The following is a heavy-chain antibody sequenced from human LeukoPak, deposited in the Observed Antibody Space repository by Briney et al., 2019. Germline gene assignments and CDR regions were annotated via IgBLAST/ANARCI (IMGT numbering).Heavy chain of an antibody. CDR1: GFAVSANY. CDR2: HYSGSTT. CDR3: ARLPAYYYGMDV. V-gene: IGHV3-66*04. Sequence: GGSLRLSCAASGFAVSANYMNWVRQAPGKGLEWASVHYSGSTTYYADSVKGRFTISRDNSKNTLYLQMNSLRAEDTAVYYCARLPAYYYGMDVWGQGTTVTVSS. J-gene: IGHJ6*02.